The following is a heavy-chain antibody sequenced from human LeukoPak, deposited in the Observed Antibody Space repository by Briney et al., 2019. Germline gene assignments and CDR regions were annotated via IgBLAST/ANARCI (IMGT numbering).Heavy chain of an antibody. D-gene: IGHD3-10*01. J-gene: IGHJ4*02. Sequence: GGSLRLSCAASGFTFDDYAMHWVRQAPGKGLEWVSGISWNGGSIGYADSVKGRFTISRDNAENSLYLLMNSLRAEDTALYYCAKDMEYYYSTGYFDYWGRGALVTVSS. V-gene: IGHV3-9*01. CDR2: ISWNGGSI. CDR3: AKDMEYYYSTGYFDY. CDR1: GFTFDDYA.